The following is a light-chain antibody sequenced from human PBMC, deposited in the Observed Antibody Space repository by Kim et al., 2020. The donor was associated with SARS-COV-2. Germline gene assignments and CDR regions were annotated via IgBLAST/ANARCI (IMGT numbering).Light chain of an antibody. CDR1: GTNIGSNP. CDR2: RKN. Sequence: QRVTLSGSGSGTNIGSNPVNGNKQLPEPAPKPLIYRKNPRPSGAPDRFSGSKSGTAASLAISGLKSEDEADYYCAAWHDTLNGYVFGTGTKVTVL. CDR3: AAWHDTLNGYV. V-gene: IGLV1-44*01. J-gene: IGLJ1*01.